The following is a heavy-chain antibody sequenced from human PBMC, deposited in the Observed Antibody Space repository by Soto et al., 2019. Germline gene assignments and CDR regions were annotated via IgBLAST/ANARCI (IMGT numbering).Heavy chain of an antibody. D-gene: IGHD3-3*01. Sequence: TSETLSLTCTVSGDSMTSSSYYWGWIRQPPGKGLEWIGSIYYSERTSYNSGSTYYSPSLKSRVTISGDTSKSQFSLKLSSVTAADTAGYYCARGQRFSDSFDPWGQGTLVTVSS. CDR2: IYYSERTSYNSGST. J-gene: IGHJ5*02. CDR3: ARGQRFSDSFDP. V-gene: IGHV4-39*01. CDR1: GDSMTSSSYY.